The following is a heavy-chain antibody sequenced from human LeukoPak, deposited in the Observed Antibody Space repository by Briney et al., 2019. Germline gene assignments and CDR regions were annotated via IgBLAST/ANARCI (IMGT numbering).Heavy chain of an antibody. V-gene: IGHV4-59*01. CDR3: ARVGWFSRNTLAFDI. Sequence: SEPLSLTCTVSGASMTSDYWSLIRQPPGEGLEWIGYSYCSGSTNNTPSLKSRVTISVDTSKNQFSLNLNSVTAADTAVYYCARVGWFSRNTLAFDIWGQGTKVTVSS. CDR1: GASMTSDY. D-gene: IGHD2-15*01. J-gene: IGHJ3*02. CDR2: SYCSGST.